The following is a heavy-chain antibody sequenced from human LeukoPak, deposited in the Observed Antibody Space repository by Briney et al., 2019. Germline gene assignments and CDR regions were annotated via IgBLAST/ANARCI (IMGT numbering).Heavy chain of an antibody. CDR2: IRYDGSNK. D-gene: IGHD1-14*01. V-gene: IGHV3-30*02. J-gene: IGHJ4*02. CDR3: AKEDDLWSWYRIRGFDY. CDR1: GFTFSSYG. Sequence: GGSLRLSCAASGFTFSSYGMHWVRQAPGKGLEWVAFIRYDGSNKYYADSVKGRFTISRDNSKNTLYLQMNSLRAEDTAVYYCAKEDDLWSWYRIRGFDYWGQGTLVTVSS.